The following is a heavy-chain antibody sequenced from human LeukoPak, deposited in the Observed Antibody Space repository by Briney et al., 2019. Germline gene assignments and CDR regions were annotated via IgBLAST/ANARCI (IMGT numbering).Heavy chain of an antibody. V-gene: IGHV3-48*03. CDR1: GFTFSSYA. Sequence: PGGSLRLSCAASGFTFSSYAMSWVRQAPGKGLERVSYISSSGSTIYYADSVKGRFTISRDNAKNSLYLQMNSLRAEDTAVYYCAELGITMIGGVWGKGTTVTISS. D-gene: IGHD3-10*02. CDR2: ISSSGSTI. J-gene: IGHJ6*04. CDR3: AELGITMIGGV.